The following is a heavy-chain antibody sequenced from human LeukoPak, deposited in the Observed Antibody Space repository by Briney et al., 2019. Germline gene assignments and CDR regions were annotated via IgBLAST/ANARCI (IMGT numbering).Heavy chain of an antibody. D-gene: IGHD6-19*01. Sequence: PGGSLRLSCAASGFTVSSNYMSWVRQAPGKGLEWVSVIYSGGSTYYADSVKGRFTISRDNSKNTLYLQMNSLRAEDTAVYYCASGSSGWYLLSGAFDIWGQGTMVTVSS. CDR2: IYSGGST. J-gene: IGHJ3*02. CDR3: ASGSSGWYLLSGAFDI. CDR1: GFTVSSNY. V-gene: IGHV3-53*05.